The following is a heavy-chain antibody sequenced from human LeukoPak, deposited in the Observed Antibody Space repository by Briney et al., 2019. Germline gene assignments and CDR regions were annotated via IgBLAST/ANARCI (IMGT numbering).Heavy chain of an antibody. J-gene: IGHJ6*02. D-gene: IGHD7-27*01. CDR2: TYYRSKWYN. CDR1: GVSFSGYRAA. Sequence: SQTLSLTCAISGVSFSGYRAAWDWIRQSPSRGLEWLGRTYYRSKWYNDYAVSVKSRITINPDTSKNQFSLQLNSVTPDDTAVYYCARGGGKANWGPKGYYYYGMDVWGQGTTVTVSS. V-gene: IGHV6-1*01. CDR3: ARGGGKANWGPKGYYYYGMDV.